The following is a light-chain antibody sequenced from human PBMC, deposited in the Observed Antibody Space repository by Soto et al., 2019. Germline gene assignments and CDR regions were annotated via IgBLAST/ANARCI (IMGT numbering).Light chain of an antibody. V-gene: IGKV3D-20*01. J-gene: IGKJ4*01. CDR1: QRISNNY. CDR3: QQIDNLMT. CDR2: DAS. Sequence: EIVLTQSPATLSLSPGERATLSCVASQRISNNYLAWYQQKPGLAPRLLIYDASNRAAGIPDRFSGSGSATDFTLTISRLEPEDFAVYYCQQIDNLMTFGGGTKVEIK.